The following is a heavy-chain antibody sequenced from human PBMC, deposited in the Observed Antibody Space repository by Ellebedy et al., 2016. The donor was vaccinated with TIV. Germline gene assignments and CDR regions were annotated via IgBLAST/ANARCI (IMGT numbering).Heavy chain of an antibody. V-gene: IGHV4-59*08. CDR2: IYYSGST. CDR3: ERGPDY. CDR1: GGSISSYY. D-gene: IGHD3-10*01. J-gene: IGHJ4*02. Sequence: MPSETLSLTCTVSGGSISSYYWSWIRQPPGKGLEWIGYIYYSGSTNYNPSLKSRVIISVDTSKNQFSLNLTSVTAADTAVYFCERGPDYWGQGMLVTVSS.